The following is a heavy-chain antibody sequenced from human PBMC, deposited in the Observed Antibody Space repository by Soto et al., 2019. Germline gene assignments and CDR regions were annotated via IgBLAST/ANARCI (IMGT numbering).Heavy chain of an antibody. Sequence: SETLSLTCTVSGGSISSYFWSWIRQPPGKGLEWIGYIDYSGSTNYNPSLKSRVTISVDTSKNQFSLKLTSVTAADTAVYYCARAGTAMVHLDYWGQGSLVTVSS. J-gene: IGHJ4*02. D-gene: IGHD5-18*01. CDR1: GGSISSYF. CDR2: IDYSGST. CDR3: ARAGTAMVHLDY. V-gene: IGHV4-59*01.